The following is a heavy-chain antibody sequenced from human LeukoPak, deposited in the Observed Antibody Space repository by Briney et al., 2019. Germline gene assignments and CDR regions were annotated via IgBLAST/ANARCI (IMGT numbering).Heavy chain of an antibody. Sequence: GGSLRLSCAASGFIFSDHYMDWVRQAPGKGLEWVARSRNKANGYSTGYAASVQGRFTISRDESQNSLYLQMNSLITEDTAVYFCARGFHSFDIWGQGTMVTVSS. CDR1: GFIFSDHY. CDR2: SRNKANGYST. CDR3: ARGFHSFDI. V-gene: IGHV3-72*01. J-gene: IGHJ3*02.